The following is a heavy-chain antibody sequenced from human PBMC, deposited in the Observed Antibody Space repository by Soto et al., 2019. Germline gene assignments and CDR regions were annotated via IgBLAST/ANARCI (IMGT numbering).Heavy chain of an antibody. CDR3: ARGPGYYDSSGYSRRTKAMDV. D-gene: IGHD3-22*01. V-gene: IGHV4-34*01. CDR2: INHSGST. Sequence: SETLSLTCAVYGGSFSGYYWSWIRQPPGKGLEWIGEINHSGSTNYNPSLKSRVTISVDTSKNQFSLKLSSVTAADTAVYYCARGPGYYDSSGYSRRTKAMDVWGQGTTVTVSS. J-gene: IGHJ6*02. CDR1: GGSFSGYY.